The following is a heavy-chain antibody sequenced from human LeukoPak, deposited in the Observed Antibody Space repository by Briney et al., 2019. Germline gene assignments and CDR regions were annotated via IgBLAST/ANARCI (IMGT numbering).Heavy chain of an antibody. J-gene: IGHJ6*02. CDR1: GFTFSSYA. Sequence: GGSLKLSCAASGFTFSSYAMSWVRQAPGKGLEWVSAISGSGGSTYYADSVKGRFTISRDNSKNTLYLQMNSLRAEDTAVYYCARDTTPYSSGYGMDVWGQGTTVTVSS. V-gene: IGHV3-23*01. D-gene: IGHD6-19*01. CDR3: ARDTTPYSSGYGMDV. CDR2: ISGSGGST.